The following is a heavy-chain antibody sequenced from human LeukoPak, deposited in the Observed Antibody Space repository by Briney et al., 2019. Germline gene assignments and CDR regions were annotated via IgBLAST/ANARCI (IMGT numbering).Heavy chain of an antibody. V-gene: IGHV3-21*01. CDR3: ARGHYDVLAASYKWTPDY. Sequence: GGSLRLSCAASGFTFNTFNMNWVRQAAGKGLEWVSSITSGGDYIYYADLVKGRFTTSRDNAKNSLSLQLNSLRVEDTAVYYCARGHYDVLAASYKWTPDYWGQGTLVTVSS. D-gene: IGHD3-9*01. CDR2: ITSGGDYI. CDR1: GFTFNTFN. J-gene: IGHJ4*02.